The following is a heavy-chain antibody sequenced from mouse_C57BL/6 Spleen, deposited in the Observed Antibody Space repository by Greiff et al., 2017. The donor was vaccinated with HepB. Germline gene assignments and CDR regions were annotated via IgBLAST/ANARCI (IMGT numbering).Heavy chain of an antibody. Sequence: QVQLQQSGPELVKPGASVKISCKASGYAFSSSWMNWVKQRPGKGLEWIGRIYPGDGDTNYNGKFKGKATLTADKSSSTAYMQLSSLTSEDSAVYFCARGNYGSVCAMDYWGQGTSVTVSS. J-gene: IGHJ4*01. CDR1: GYAFSSSW. V-gene: IGHV1-82*01. CDR2: IYPGDGDT. CDR3: ARGNYGSVCAMDY. D-gene: IGHD1-1*01.